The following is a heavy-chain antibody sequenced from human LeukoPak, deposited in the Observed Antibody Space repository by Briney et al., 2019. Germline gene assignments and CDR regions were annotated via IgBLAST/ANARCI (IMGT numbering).Heavy chain of an antibody. V-gene: IGHV3-23*01. J-gene: IGHJ4*02. Sequence: PGGSLRLSCAASGFTFSSYAMSWVRQAPGKGLEWVSGTSGSGRSIHYADSVKGRFTISRDNSQNTLFLQMNSLRAEDTAVYYCAKGGIGAVGAIDYWGQGTLVTVSS. CDR2: TSGSGRSI. CDR1: GFTFSSYA. D-gene: IGHD6-13*01. CDR3: AKGGIGAVGAIDY.